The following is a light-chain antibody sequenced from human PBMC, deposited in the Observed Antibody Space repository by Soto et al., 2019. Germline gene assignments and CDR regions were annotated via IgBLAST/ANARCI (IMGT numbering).Light chain of an antibody. J-gene: IGKJ5*01. CDR1: QNIYTN. CDR2: GAS. Sequence: EIVMTQSPATLSVSPGERATLSCRASQNIYTNIAWYQQEPGQAPRLLFYGASTRATGLPARFSGSGSGTEFTLTINGLQAEDSAVYYCQQYYNWPRTFGQGTRLEIQ. V-gene: IGKV3-15*01. CDR3: QQYYNWPRT.